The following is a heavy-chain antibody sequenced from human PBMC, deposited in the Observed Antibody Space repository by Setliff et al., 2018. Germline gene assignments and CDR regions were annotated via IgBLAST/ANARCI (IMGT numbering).Heavy chain of an antibody. CDR2: ISSGGSGT. J-gene: IGHJ4*02. V-gene: IGHV3-11*06. D-gene: IGHD2-15*01. Sequence: GGSLRLSCAASGFTFSDYYMSWIRQAPGKGLEWVSHISSGGSGTTYADSVKGRFTISRDNAKNTLFLQMNSLRVEDTAVYYCAKDQCYGGSCYAPMYSLDYWGQGSLVTVSS. CDR3: AKDQCYGGSCYAPMYSLDY. CDR1: GFTFSDYY.